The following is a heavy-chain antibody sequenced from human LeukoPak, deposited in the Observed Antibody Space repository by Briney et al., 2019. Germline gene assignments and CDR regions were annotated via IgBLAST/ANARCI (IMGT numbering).Heavy chain of an antibody. V-gene: IGHV4-31*03. J-gene: IGHJ6*02. CDR3: ATSCGGDCSGGDYGMDV. Sequence: SETLSLTCIVSGGSISSGGYYWSWIRQHPGKGLEWIGYIYYSGSTYYNPSLKSRVTISVDTSKNQFSLKLSSVTAADTAVYYCATSCGGDCSGGDYGMDVWGQGTTVTVSS. D-gene: IGHD2-21*02. CDR1: GGSISSGGYY. CDR2: IYYSGST.